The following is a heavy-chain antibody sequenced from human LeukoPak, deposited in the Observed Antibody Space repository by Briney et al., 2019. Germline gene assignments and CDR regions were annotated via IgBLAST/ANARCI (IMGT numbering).Heavy chain of an antibody. V-gene: IGHV3-7*01. Sequence: PGGSLRLSCVASGFNFGGHWMNWVRQAPGKGLEWVANIKQDGSEKYYVDSVKGRFTISRDNAKSSLYLEMNSLRVEETAIYYCASYDRRYYPNDYWGQGTLVTVSS. CDR1: GFNFGGHW. D-gene: IGHD3-22*01. CDR2: IKQDGSEK. J-gene: IGHJ4*01. CDR3: ASYDRRYYPNDY.